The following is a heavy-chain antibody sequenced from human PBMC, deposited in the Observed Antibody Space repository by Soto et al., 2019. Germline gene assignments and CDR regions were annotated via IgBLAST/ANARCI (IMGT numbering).Heavy chain of an antibody. CDR1: GFTFSRYW. Sequence: PGGSLRLSCAASGFTFSRYWMHWVRQAPGKWLVWVSYIDTDGSDTKYADSVKGRFTISRDNAKNTVYLQMDSLRAEDTAVYYCATLNSFGSDYWGQGXLVTVSS. V-gene: IGHV3-74*03. J-gene: IGHJ4*02. CDR3: ATLNSFGSDY. D-gene: IGHD5-18*01. CDR2: IDTDGSDT.